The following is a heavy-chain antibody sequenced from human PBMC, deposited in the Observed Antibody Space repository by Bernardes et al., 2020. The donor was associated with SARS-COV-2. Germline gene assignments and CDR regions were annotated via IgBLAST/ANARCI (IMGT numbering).Heavy chain of an antibody. CDR1: GFTFFAYG. CDR2: ISYDESNK. D-gene: IGHD5-12*01. V-gene: IGHV3-30*18. CDR3: AKPPYGYPNSYDMDV. J-gene: IGHJ6*02. Sequence: GGSLRLSCAASGFTFFAYGMHWVRQAPGKGLEWVAFISYDESNKYYADSVKGRFAISRDNSKNTLYLEMNSLRVEDSGVYFCAKPPYGYPNSYDMDVWGQGTTVTVSS.